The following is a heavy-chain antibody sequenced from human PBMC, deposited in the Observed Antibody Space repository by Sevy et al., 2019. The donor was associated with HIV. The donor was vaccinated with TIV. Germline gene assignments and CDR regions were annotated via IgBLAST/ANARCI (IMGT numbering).Heavy chain of an antibody. CDR3: ASVTQYYDILTGYYRPYYYYGMDV. CDR2: IIPIFGTA. D-gene: IGHD3-9*01. CDR1: GGTFSSYA. J-gene: IGHJ6*02. V-gene: IGHV1-69*13. Sequence: ASVKVSCKASGGTFSSYAISWVRQAPGQGLEWMGGIIPIFGTANYAQKFQGRVTITADESTSTAYMELSSLRSEDTAVYYRASVTQYYDILTGYYRPYYYYGMDVWGQGTTVTVSS.